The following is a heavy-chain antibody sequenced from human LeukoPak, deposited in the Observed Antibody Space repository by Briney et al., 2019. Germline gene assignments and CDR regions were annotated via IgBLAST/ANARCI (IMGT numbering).Heavy chain of an antibody. V-gene: IGHV4-59*08. CDR3: ARRAVTGDRDYSDS. D-gene: IGHD6-19*01. CDR2: VSYRGST. J-gene: IGHJ4*02. CDR1: GGSISSNY. Sequence: SETLSLTCTVSGGSISSNYWCWIRQPPGKGLEYIGYVSYRGSTNYNPSLKSLVTVSADTSKNQFSLRLSSVTAADTAIYYCARRAVTGDRDYSDSWGQGTLVTVSS.